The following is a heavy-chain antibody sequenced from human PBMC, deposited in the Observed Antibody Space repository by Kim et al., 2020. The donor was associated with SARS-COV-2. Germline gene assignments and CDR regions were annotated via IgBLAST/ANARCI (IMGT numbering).Heavy chain of an antibody. D-gene: IGHD3-16*01. CDR3: ARVCFSDGFDG. J-gene: IGHJ6*02. Sequence: GGSLRLSCAVSGFTFNNYCINWVRHAPGKGLEWVSRISSNGSITNYADSVKGRFTISRDNAENTLYLQMNSLRAEDTAVYYCARVCFSDGFDGWGHRATVTVSS. V-gene: IGHV3-74*01. CDR1: GFTFNNYC. CDR2: ISSNGSIT.